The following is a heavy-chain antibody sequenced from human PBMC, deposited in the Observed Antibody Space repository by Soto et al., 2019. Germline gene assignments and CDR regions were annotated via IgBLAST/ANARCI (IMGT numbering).Heavy chain of an antibody. V-gene: IGHV3-74*01. CDR2: IKTDGSKT. Sequence: EVYLEESGGGLAQPGESLRLSCLASGFPFTNYWMHWVRQAPGKGLEWVARIKTDGSKTSYAESVKGRFTISRDNAKTTLHLPMNSLRVEDTAVYYCVRAVTATPDYWGQGTLVTVSS. D-gene: IGHD2-21*02. CDR1: GFPFTNYW. CDR3: VRAVTATPDY. J-gene: IGHJ4*02.